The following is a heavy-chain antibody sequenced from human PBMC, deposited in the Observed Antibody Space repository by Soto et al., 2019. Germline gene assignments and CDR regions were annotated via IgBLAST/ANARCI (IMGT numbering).Heavy chain of an antibody. J-gene: IGHJ4*02. Sequence: GGSLRLSCTASGFTFSAYAMHWVRQAPGKGLEWVAIIWYDGSQKYYGDSVKGRFTISRDNSKSTLYLLMDSLRADDTAVYYCARVASGVSYIDYWGQGTLVTVSS. V-gene: IGHV3-33*01. CDR3: ARVASGVSYIDY. D-gene: IGHD2-8*02. CDR2: IWYDGSQK. CDR1: GFTFSAYA.